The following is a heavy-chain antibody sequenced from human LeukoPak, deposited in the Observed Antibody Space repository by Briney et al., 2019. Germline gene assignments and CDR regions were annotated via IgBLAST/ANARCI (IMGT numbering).Heavy chain of an antibody. CDR1: GGSISTFY. D-gene: IGHD3-10*01. CDR2: IYTRGNT. J-gene: IGHJ6*03. V-gene: IGHV4-4*07. CDR3: ARNRWFGESFYMDV. Sequence: SETLSLTCTVSGGSISTFYRSWIRQPAGKGLEWIGRIYTRGNTNYNPSLKSRVTMSIDTSKNQFSLNLSSVTAADTAVYYCARNRWFGESFYMDVWGKGTTVTVPS.